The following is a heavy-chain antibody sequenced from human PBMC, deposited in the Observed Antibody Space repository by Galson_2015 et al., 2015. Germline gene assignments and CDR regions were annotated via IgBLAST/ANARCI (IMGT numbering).Heavy chain of an antibody. CDR1: GFTFSSYA. J-gene: IGHJ3*02. CDR3: AKDLSGYSGYEYAFDI. D-gene: IGHD5-12*01. Sequence: SLRLSCAASGFTFSSYAMSWVRQAPGKGLEWVSAISGSGGSTYYADSVKGRFTISRDNSKSTLYLQMNSLRAEDTAVYYCAKDLSGYSGYEYAFDIWGQGTMVTVSS. V-gene: IGHV3-23*01. CDR2: ISGSGGST.